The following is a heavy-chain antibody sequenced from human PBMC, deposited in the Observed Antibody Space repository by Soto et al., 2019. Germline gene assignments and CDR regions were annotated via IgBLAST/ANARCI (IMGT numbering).Heavy chain of an antibody. J-gene: IGHJ4*02. V-gene: IGHV2-5*02. CDR1: GFSLTTDRVG. Sequence: QITLKESGPPLVKSTQTLTLTCTFSGFSLTTDRVGVGWIRQPPGEALEWLAVIYWDDSKTYRPSLESRLTITKDTSKNQVALTMTNMDSLDTATYYCAHAYGGRSLYWGQGTLVTVSS. CDR3: AHAYGGRSLY. CDR2: IYWDDSK. D-gene: IGHD1-26*01.